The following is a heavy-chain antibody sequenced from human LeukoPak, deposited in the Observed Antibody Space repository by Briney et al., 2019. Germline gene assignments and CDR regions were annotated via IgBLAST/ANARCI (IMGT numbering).Heavy chain of an antibody. CDR2: FDPENGET. CDR3: ARVNGNFYDSKGYYHHFDY. D-gene: IGHD3-22*01. CDR1: GYTLIELS. V-gene: IGHV1-24*01. Sequence: ASVKVSCKVSGYTLIELSMHWVRQTPGKGLEWMGGFDPENGETIYAQKFQGRVTMTEDTSTDTAYMELRSLRSDDTAVYYCARVNGNFYDSKGYYHHFDYWGQGTLVTVSS. J-gene: IGHJ4*02.